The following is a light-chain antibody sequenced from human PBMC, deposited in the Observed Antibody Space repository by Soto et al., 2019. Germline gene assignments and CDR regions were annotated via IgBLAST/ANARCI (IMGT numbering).Light chain of an antibody. CDR1: QSIDNW. CDR3: QQYNSSPLT. CDR2: KAS. Sequence: DIQMTQSPSTLSASEGDRVTITCRASQSIDNWLAWYQQKPGKAPKLLIYKASGLQSGVPSRFSGSGAGTEFTLTIRSLQPDDFSSYYCQQYNSSPLTFGGGTKVEIK. J-gene: IGKJ4*01. V-gene: IGKV1-5*03.